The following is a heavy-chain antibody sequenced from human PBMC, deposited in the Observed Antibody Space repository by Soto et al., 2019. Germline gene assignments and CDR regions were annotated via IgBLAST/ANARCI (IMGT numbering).Heavy chain of an antibody. D-gene: IGHD3-22*01. J-gene: IGHJ4*02. CDR2: IIPAFGTA. Sequence: QVQLVQSGAEVKKPGSSVKVSCTASGGSFSSFAINWVRQAPGQWLEWMVGIIPAFGTAKYAQKFQGRVTVTADESTSTGYMELTSLRSEDTAVYYCARGASHYYDRSGYQSYCDYWGQGTLVTVSS. CDR1: GGSFSSFA. V-gene: IGHV1-69*01. CDR3: ARGASHYYDRSGYQSYCDY.